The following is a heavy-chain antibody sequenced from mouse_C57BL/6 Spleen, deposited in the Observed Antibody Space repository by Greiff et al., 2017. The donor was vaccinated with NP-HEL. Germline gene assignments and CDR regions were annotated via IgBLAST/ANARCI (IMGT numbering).Heavy chain of an antibody. CDR1: GYTFTSYG. Sequence: QVQLQQSGAELARPGASVKLSCKASGYTFTSYGISWVKQRTGQGLEWIGEIYPRSGNTYYNEKFKGKATLTADKSYSTAYMEHRSLTSEDSAVYFYSRGYGYDEINYWGQGTSVTVSS. CDR3: SRGYGYDEINY. J-gene: IGHJ4*01. V-gene: IGHV1-81*01. CDR2: IYPRSGNT. D-gene: IGHD2-2*01.